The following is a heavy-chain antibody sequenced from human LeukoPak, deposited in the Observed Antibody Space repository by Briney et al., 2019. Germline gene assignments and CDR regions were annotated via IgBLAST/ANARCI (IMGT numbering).Heavy chain of an antibody. CDR3: ARHGVAATPPFDY. V-gene: IGHV4-30-2*01. J-gene: IGHJ4*02. CDR1: GGSISSGDYS. CDR2: IYHTGGT. D-gene: IGHD2-15*01. Sequence: SQTLSLTCAVSGGSISSGDYSWSWVRQPPGKGLEWIGYIYHTGGTFYNPSLKSRVTMSADRSKNQFSLKLSSVTAADTAVYYCARHGVAATPPFDYWGQGTLVTVSS.